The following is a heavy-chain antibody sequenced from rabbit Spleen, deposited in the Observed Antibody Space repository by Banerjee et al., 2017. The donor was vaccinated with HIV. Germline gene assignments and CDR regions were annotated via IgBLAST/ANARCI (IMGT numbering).Heavy chain of an antibody. J-gene: IGHJ4*01. D-gene: IGHD1-1*01. V-gene: IGHV1S47*01. Sequence: QEQLVESGGGLVQPEGSLTLSCTVSGFDFSHNGMCWVRQAPGKGLEWIACIYIGDGSTYYANWAKGRFTISKTSSTTVDLKMTSLTAADTATYVCARSSGYARGLALWGPGTLVTVS. CDR3: ARSSGYARGLAL. CDR2: IYIGDGST. CDR1: GFDFSHNG.